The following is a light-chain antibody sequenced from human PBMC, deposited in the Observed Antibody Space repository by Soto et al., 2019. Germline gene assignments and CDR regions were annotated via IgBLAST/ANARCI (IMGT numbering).Light chain of an antibody. J-gene: IGKJ5*01. CDR3: QQYGSSPST. CDR1: QSVSSSY. CDR2: GAS. V-gene: IGKV3-20*01. Sequence: EIVLTQSPGTLSLSPGERATLSCRASQSVSSSYLAWYQQKPGQAPRLLIYGASSRATGIPDRFSGSGSGTAFTLTLSRLEPEDFPLYYCQQYGSSPSTFGQGTRLEMK.